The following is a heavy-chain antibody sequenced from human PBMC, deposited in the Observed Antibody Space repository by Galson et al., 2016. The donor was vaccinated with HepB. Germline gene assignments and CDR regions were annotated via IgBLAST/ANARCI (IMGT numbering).Heavy chain of an antibody. D-gene: IGHD3-22*01. CDR1: GGTFSSSA. CDR2: IIPIFAIT. V-gene: IGHV1-69*13. Sequence: SVKVSCKASGGTFSSSAISWVRQAPGQGLEWMGGIIPIFAITNYAQKFQGRVTNTADESTSTAYMELSRLRSEDTAVYYCAREKSFYDTSGYSPSYYYYGLDVWGQGTTVTVSS. CDR3: AREKSFYDTSGYSPSYYYYGLDV. J-gene: IGHJ6*02.